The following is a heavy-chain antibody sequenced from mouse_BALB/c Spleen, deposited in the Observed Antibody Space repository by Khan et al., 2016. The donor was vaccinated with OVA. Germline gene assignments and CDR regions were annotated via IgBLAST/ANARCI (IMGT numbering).Heavy chain of an antibody. V-gene: IGHV5-9*03. CDR2: ISSGGDNT. Sequence: EVAPVESGGCLVKPGGSLKLSCAASGFTFSSYTMSLIRQTPEKRLEWVATISSGGDNTYYPDSVKGRFTISRDHAKNNLYLEMSRLRSEDTALYYCARSNYGNWAYWGQETRVTVSA. J-gene: IGHJ3*01. CDR1: GFTFSSYT. D-gene: IGHD2-1*01. CDR3: ARSNYGNWAY.